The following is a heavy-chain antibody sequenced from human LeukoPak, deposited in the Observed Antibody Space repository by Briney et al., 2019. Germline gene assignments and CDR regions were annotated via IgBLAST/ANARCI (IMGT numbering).Heavy chain of an antibody. CDR1: GGSISSSSYY. J-gene: IGHJ6*02. Sequence: PSETLSLTCTVSGGSISSSSYYWGWIRQPPGKGLEWIGSIYYSGSTYYNPSLKSRVTISVDTSKNQFSLKLSSVTAADTAVYYCAKGPRGVHPPNYYYYGMDVGGQGTTVTVSS. CDR2: IYYSGST. V-gene: IGHV4-39*01. CDR3: AKGPRGVHPPNYYYYGMDV. D-gene: IGHD3-10*01.